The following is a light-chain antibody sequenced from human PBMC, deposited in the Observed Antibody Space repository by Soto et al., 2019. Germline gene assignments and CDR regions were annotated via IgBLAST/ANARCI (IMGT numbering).Light chain of an antibody. J-gene: IGLJ2*01. V-gene: IGLV3-21*01. CDR2: YDS. CDR3: QVWDISSAHVI. Sequence: SYELTQPPSVSVAPGQTARVACGGSNIGSKSVHWYQQKPGHAPVLVMYYDSDRPSGIAERFSGSNSGNTATLTISRVEAGDEADYYCQVWDISSAHVIFGGGTKLTVL. CDR1: NIGSKS.